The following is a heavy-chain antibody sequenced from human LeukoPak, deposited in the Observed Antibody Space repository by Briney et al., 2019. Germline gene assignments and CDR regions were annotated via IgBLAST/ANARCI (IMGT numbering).Heavy chain of an antibody. J-gene: IGHJ4*02. CDR1: GFTFSSYA. CDR3: AREGSIAAAASFDY. V-gene: IGHV3-30-3*01. D-gene: IGHD6-13*01. Sequence: PGGSLRLSCAASGFTFSSYAMHWVRQAPGKGLEWVAVISYDGSNKYYADSVKGRFTISRDNSKNTLYLQMNSLRAENTAVYYCAREGSIAAAASFDYWGQGTLVTVSS. CDR2: ISYDGSNK.